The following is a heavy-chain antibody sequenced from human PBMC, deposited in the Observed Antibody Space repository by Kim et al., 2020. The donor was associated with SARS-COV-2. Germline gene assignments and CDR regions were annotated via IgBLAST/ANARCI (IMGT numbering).Heavy chain of an antibody. D-gene: IGHD3-10*01. CDR3: ARTGGGRGWFDP. J-gene: IGHJ5*02. V-gene: IGHV4-34*01. Sequence: YNPSLKSRVTISVDTSKNQFSLRLSSVTAAETAVYYCARTGGGRGWFDPWGQGTLVTVSS.